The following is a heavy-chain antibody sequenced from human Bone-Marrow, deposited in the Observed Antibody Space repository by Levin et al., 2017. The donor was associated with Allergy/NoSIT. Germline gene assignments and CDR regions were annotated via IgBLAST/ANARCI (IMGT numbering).Heavy chain of an antibody. CDR3: ARDKRAATPYYLDD. CDR1: GFTFDDYA. D-gene: IGHD2-15*01. Sequence: PGGSLRLSCAASGFTFDDYAMHWVRQAPGKGLEWVSGISWNSGSRCYADSVKGRFTISRDNAKNSLYLQMNSLRPEDTALYYCARDKRAATPYYLDDWGQGTLVTVSS. V-gene: IGHV3-9*01. CDR2: ISWNSGSR. J-gene: IGHJ4*02.